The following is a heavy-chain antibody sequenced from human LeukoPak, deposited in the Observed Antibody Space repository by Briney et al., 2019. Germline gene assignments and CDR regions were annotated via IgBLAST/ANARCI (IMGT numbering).Heavy chain of an antibody. CDR1: GFNVSNNY. CDR3: ARDGAAAVPR. CDR2: IYSGGNT. J-gene: IGHJ4*02. V-gene: IGHV3-53*01. D-gene: IGHD6-13*01. Sequence: GGSLRLSCAASGFNVSNNYMRWVRQAPGKGLEWVSLIYSGGNTHYANSVKGRFTISRDNSKNTLYLQMNNLRAEDTAVYYCARDGAAAVPRWGQGTLVTVSP.